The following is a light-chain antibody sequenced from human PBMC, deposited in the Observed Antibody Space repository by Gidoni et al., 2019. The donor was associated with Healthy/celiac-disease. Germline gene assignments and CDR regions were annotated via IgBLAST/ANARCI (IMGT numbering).Light chain of an antibody. CDR2: GAS. J-gene: IGKJ2*01. CDR1: QSVSSSY. Sequence: DIVLTQSPGTLSLSPGERDTLSCRASQSVSSSYLAWYQQKPGQAPRLLIYGASSRATGIPDRFSGSGSGTDFTLTISRLEPEDFAVYYCQQYGSSPETFGQGTKLEIK. V-gene: IGKV3-20*01. CDR3: QQYGSSPET.